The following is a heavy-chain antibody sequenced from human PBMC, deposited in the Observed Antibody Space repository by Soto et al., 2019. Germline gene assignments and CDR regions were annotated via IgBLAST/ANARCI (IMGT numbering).Heavy chain of an antibody. Sequence: QVQLVESGGGVVQPGRSLSLSCAASGFTFSSYGIHWVRQAAGKGLEWVAVIWYDGSNKYYADSVKGRFTISRDNSKNTLYLQMNSLRAEETAVYYCAREVLVRGIKYHGMDVWGQGTTVTVSS. CDR1: GFTFSSYG. D-gene: IGHD3-10*01. J-gene: IGHJ6*02. V-gene: IGHV3-33*01. CDR3: AREVLVRGIKYHGMDV. CDR2: IWYDGSNK.